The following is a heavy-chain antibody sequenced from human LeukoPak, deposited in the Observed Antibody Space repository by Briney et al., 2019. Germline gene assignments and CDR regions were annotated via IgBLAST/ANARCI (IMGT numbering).Heavy chain of an antibody. CDR2: IVWDDDK. Sequence: TLSLTCTVSGGSISSYYWSWIRQPPGKALEWLALIVWDDDKYYSTSLKTRLTIPKDTFKNQVVLTMTNMDPVDTATYYCARISAYGDHYFDYWGQGTLATLSS. J-gene: IGHJ4*02. D-gene: IGHD4-17*01. CDR1: GGSISSYYW. CDR3: ARISAYGDHYFDY. V-gene: IGHV2-70*18.